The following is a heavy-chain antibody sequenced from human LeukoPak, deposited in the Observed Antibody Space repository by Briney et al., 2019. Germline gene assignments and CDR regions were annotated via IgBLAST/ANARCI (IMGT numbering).Heavy chain of an antibody. CDR3: ARVARRATRHFDY. CDR2: IYYSGST. CDR1: GGSISSGDYY. Sequence: QSSESLSLTCTVSGGSISSGDYYWSWLRQPPGKGLEWIGYIYYSGSTYYNPSLKSRVTISVETSKNQFSLKLSSVTAADTAVYYCARVARRATRHFDYWGQGTLVTVSS. V-gene: IGHV4-30-4*01. D-gene: IGHD6-6*01. J-gene: IGHJ4*02.